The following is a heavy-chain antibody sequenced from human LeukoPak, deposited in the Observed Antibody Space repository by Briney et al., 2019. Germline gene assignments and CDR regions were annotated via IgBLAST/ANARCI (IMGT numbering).Heavy chain of an antibody. V-gene: IGHV6-1*01. CDR1: GDSVSSNNGV. CDR2: TYYRSKWYN. CDR3: ARGPGWANFDY. D-gene: IGHD1-14*01. Sequence: SQTLSLTRAISGDSVSSNNGVWNWIRQSPSRGLEWLGRTYYRSKWYNDYAAAVKTRITSNPDTSKTQFSLQLNSVTPEDTAVYYCARGPGWANFDYWGQGTLVTVFS. J-gene: IGHJ4*02.